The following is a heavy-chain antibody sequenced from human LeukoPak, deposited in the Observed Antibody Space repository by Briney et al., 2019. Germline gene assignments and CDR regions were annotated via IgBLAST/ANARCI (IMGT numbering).Heavy chain of an antibody. CDR1: GFTFSSYE. Sequence: WGSLTLSCAASGFTFSSYEMNWVRQAPGEGLEWVSYISSSGSTIYYADSVKGRFTISRDNAKNSLYLQMNSLRAEDAAVYYCARDLYSSRWFAFDYWGPGGLGSVSS. J-gene: IGHJ4*02. CDR3: ARDLYSSRWFAFDY. D-gene: IGHD6-13*01. CDR2: ISSSGSTI. V-gene: IGHV3-48*03.